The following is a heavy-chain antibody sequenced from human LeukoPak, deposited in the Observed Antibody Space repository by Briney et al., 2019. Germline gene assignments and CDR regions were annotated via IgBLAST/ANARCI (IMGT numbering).Heavy chain of an antibody. CDR2: INHSGYT. D-gene: IGHD2/OR15-2a*01. CDR3: ARGLYGGAAS. CDR1: GESSNTYY. J-gene: IGHJ5*02. V-gene: IGHV4-34*01. Sequence: SETLSLTCALYGESSNTYYWSWIRQPPGKGLEWIGEINHSGYTNYSPSLKSRVTISVDTSKNQFSLKLSSVTAADTAVYYCARGLYGGAASWAQAALVTVSS.